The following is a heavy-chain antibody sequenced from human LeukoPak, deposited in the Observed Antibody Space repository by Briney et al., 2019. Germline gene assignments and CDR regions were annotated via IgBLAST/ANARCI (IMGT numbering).Heavy chain of an antibody. V-gene: IGHV4-34*01. J-gene: IGHJ6*02. CDR2: INHSGST. Sequence: PSETLSLTCAVYGGSSSGYYWSWIRQPPGKGLEWIGEINHSGSTNYNPSLKSRVTISVDTSKNQFSLKLSSVTAADTAVYYCARHFQGNYVPTLPRIYYYGMDVWGQGTTVTVSS. CDR1: GGSSSGYY. D-gene: IGHD4-11*01. CDR3: ARHFQGNYVPTLPRIYYYGMDV.